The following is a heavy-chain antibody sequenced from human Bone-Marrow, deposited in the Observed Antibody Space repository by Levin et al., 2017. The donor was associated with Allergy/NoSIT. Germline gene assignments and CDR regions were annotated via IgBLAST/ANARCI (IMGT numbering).Heavy chain of an antibody. V-gene: IGHV6-1*01. Sequence: SETLSLTCDISGDSVSTNGVAWNWIRQSPSRGLEWLGRTYYRSMWYNDYAVSVKRRISINVDTSNNQLSLHLNSVTPEDSAVYYCARSTTLAGLDYWGPGTLVTVSS. CDR3: ARSTTLAGLDY. CDR2: TYYRSMWYN. CDR1: GDSVSTNGVA. D-gene: IGHD6-19*01. J-gene: IGHJ4*02.